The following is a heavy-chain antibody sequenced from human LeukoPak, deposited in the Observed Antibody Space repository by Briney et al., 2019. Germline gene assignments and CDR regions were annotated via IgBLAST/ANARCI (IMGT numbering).Heavy chain of an antibody. CDR2: IYYSGST. V-gene: IGHV4-59*01. CDR3: ARDPQLGSYYFDY. D-gene: IGHD7-27*01. CDR1: GGSISSYY. Sequence: PSETLSLTCTVSGGSISSYYWGWIRQPPGKGLEWIGYIYYSGSTNYNPSLKSRVTISVDTSKNQFSLKLSSVTAADTAVYYCARDPQLGSYYFDYWGQGTLVTVSS. J-gene: IGHJ4*02.